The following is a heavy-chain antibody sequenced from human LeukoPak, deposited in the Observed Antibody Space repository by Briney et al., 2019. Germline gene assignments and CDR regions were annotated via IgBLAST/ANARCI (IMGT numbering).Heavy chain of an antibody. CDR2: ISAYNGNT. CDR1: GYTFTSYG. CDR3: ARDRWGVNYYQYMDV. D-gene: IGHD3-10*01. Sequence: GASVKVSCKASGYTFTSYGISWVRQAPGQGLEWMGWISAYNGNTNYAQKLQGRVTTTTDTATSTAYMELSSLRADDTAVYYCARDRWGVNYYQYMDVWGKGTTVTVSS. J-gene: IGHJ6*03. V-gene: IGHV1-18*01.